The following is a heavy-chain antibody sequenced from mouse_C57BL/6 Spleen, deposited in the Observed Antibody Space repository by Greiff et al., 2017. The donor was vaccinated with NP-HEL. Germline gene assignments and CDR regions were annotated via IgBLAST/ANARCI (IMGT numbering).Heavy chain of an antibody. CDR3: ARSHHYGSSYGYFDY. D-gene: IGHD1-1*01. J-gene: IGHJ2*01. Sequence: QVQLQQSGAELVMPGASVKLSCKASGYTFTSYWMHWVKQRPGQGLEWIGEIDPSDSYTNYNQKFKGKSTLTVDKSSSTAYMQLSSLTSEDSAVYYCARSHHYGSSYGYFDYWGQGTTLTVSS. CDR2: IDPSDSYT. CDR1: GYTFTSYW. V-gene: IGHV1-69*01.